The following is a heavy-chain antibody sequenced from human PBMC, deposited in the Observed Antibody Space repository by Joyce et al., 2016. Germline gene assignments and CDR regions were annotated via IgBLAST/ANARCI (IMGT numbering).Heavy chain of an antibody. CDR2: ISSSSAYI. CDR3: ARESDTSGWFFDF. J-gene: IGHJ4*02. D-gene: IGHD6-13*01. CDR1: GFIFSGYT. Sequence: VQLVESGGRLVKPGGSLRLSCAVSGFIFSGYTMNWVRQAPGKGLEWVASISSSSAYIFYADSVRGRFTISRDNDKNSLSLEMDRLGAEDTAIYYCARESDTSGWFFDFWGQGTLVSVST. V-gene: IGHV3-21*01.